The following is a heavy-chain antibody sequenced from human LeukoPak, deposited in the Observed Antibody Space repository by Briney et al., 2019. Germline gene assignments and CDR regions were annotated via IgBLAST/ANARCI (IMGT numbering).Heavy chain of an antibody. CDR1: GFTFSSYW. CDR3: SRDFWDYGDYFSDH. CDR2: IRQDGSET. J-gene: IGHJ4*02. V-gene: IGHV3-7*01. Sequence: GGSLRLSCAASGFTFSSYWMSWVRQAPGKGPEWVANIRQDGSETYYLDSVRGRFTIARDNAKKSLHLLMNSLRAEDTAVYYRSRDFWDYGDYFSDHWGQGTLVTVSS. D-gene: IGHD4-17*01.